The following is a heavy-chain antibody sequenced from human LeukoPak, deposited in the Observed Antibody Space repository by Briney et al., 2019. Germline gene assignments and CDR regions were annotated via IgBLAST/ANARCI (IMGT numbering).Heavy chain of an antibody. Sequence: ASVKVSCKASGYTFTSYAMHWVRQAPGQRLEWMGWINAGNGNTKYSQKFQGRVTITRDTSASTAYMELSSLRSEDTAVYYCARTHLLTMVPYYYYYGMDVWGQGTTVTVSS. CDR3: ARTHLLTMVPYYYYYGMDV. CDR1: GYTFTSYA. D-gene: IGHD3-10*01. J-gene: IGHJ6*02. V-gene: IGHV1-3*01. CDR2: INAGNGNT.